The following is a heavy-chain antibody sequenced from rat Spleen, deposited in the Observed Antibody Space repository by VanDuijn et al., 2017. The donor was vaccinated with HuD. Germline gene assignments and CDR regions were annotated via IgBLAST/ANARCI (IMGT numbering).Heavy chain of an antibody. J-gene: IGHJ3*01. CDR1: GFTFNNYW. D-gene: IGHD1-11*01. V-gene: IGHV5-31*01. Sequence: EVQLVESGGGLVQPGRSLKLSCAASGFTFNNYWMTWIRQAPGKGLEWVASITNTGGRTDYRDSVEGRFTISRDNAESTLYLQMDSLRSEDTATYYCARLGTEAIGNWFSYWGQGTLVTVSS. CDR3: ARLGTEAIGNWFSY. CDR2: ITNTGGRT.